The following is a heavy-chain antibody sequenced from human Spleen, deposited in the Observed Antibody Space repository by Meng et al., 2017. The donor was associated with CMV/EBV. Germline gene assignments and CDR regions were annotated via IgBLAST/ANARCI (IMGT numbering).Heavy chain of an antibody. CDR3: ARIEGFTATIGD. J-gene: IGHJ4*02. CDR2: INPKNGGT. D-gene: IGHD2-21*01. Sequence: ASVKVSCKASAYPFTDYYVHWVRQAPGQGLTWMGYINPKNGGTKYSQNFQGRITMTRDTSITTAYMELSRLTFDDTAIYYCARIEGFTATIGDWGQGTRVTVSS. V-gene: IGHV1-2*02. CDR1: AYPFTDYY.